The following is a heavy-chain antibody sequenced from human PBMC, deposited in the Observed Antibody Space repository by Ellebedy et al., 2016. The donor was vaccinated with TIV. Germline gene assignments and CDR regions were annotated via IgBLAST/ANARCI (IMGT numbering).Heavy chain of an antibody. Sequence: MPSETLSLTCTVSGGSISSYYWSWIRQPPGKGLEWIGYIYYSGSTNYNPSLKSRVTISVDTSKNQFSLKLSSVTAADTAVYYCARVPDYGDPYWYFDLWGRGTLVTVSS. CDR2: IYYSGST. J-gene: IGHJ2*01. CDR1: GGSISSYY. D-gene: IGHD4-17*01. V-gene: IGHV4-59*01. CDR3: ARVPDYGDPYWYFDL.